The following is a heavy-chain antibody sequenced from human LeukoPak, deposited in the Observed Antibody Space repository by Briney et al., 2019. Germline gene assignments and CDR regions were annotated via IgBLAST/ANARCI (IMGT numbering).Heavy chain of an antibody. CDR1: GGSISSYY. V-gene: IGHV4-4*07. D-gene: IGHD2-2*01. CDR3: AGQRGYCGSTSCYALDY. CDR2: IYTSGST. J-gene: IGHJ4*02. Sequence: SETLSLTCSVSGGSISSYYWSWIRQPAGKGLEWIGRIYTSGSTNYNPSLKSRVTMSVDTSKNQFSLKLSSVTAADTAVYYCAGQRGYCGSTSCYALDYWGQGTLVTVSS.